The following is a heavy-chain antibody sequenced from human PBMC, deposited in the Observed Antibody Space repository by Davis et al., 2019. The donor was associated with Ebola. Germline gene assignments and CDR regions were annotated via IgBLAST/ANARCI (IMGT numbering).Heavy chain of an antibody. Sequence: GESLKISCAASGFIFSNFDMSWVRHVPGKGLEWVSTFSASEGHTYYSDSVRGRFTISRDNSKDTLYLQMNSLRAEDTATYYCARYCHYPDCSYFDCWGQGTMVAVSS. CDR1: GFIFSNFD. D-gene: IGHD2-15*01. V-gene: IGHV3-23*01. CDR3: ARYCHYPDCSYFDC. J-gene: IGHJ4*02. CDR2: FSASEGHT.